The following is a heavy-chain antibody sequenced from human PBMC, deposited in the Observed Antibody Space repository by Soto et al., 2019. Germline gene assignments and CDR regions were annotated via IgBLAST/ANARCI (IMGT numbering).Heavy chain of an antibody. CDR1: GYTFTSYG. CDR2: ITAYNGNT. D-gene: IGHD3-10*01. Sequence: ASVKVSCKASGYTFTSYGISWVRQAPGQGLEWMGWITAYNGNTNYAQKLQGRSTMTTDTSTSTAYMELRSLRSDDTAVYYCARKFRSKRITMVRGVTPYYYYGMDVWGQGTTVTVSS. V-gene: IGHV1-18*01. J-gene: IGHJ6*02. CDR3: ARKFRSKRITMVRGVTPYYYYGMDV.